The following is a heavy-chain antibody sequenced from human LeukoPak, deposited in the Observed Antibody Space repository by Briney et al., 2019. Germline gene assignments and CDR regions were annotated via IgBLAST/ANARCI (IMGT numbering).Heavy chain of an antibody. Sequence: GGSLRLSCAAPGFTVSSNYMSWVRQAPGKGLEWVSVIYSGGSTYYADSVKGRFTISRDNSKNTLYLQMNSLRAEDTAVHYCARDQLRIAVAGIFDYWGQGTLVTVSS. CDR1: GFTVSSNY. D-gene: IGHD6-19*01. J-gene: IGHJ4*02. CDR2: IYSGGST. CDR3: ARDQLRIAVAGIFDY. V-gene: IGHV3-66*01.